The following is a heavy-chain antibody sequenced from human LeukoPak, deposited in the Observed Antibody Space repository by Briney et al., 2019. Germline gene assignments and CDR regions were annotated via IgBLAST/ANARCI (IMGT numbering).Heavy chain of an antibody. CDR3: TRNWDS. CDR1: GFTFSTYA. CDR2: IGINDNVM. D-gene: IGHD1-1*01. V-gene: IGHV3-48*03. Sequence: GGSLRLSCAASGFTFSTYAMRWVRQALGKGLEWVSYIGINDNVMYYVDSVKGRFSISRDNAKNSLYLQMNSLRVEDTAVYYCTRNWDSWGQGTLVTVSS. J-gene: IGHJ4*02.